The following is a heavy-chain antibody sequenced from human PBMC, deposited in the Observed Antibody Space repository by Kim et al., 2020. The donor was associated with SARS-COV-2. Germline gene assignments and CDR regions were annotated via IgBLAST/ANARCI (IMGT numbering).Heavy chain of an antibody. CDR3: QYAYYDSGGYYSTMDV. J-gene: IGHJ6*02. D-gene: IGHD3-22*01. CDR1: GFIFSNAW. CDR2: IKSKIDGGTT. Sequence: GGSLRLSCAASGFIFSNAWMNWVRQAPGKGLEWVGRIKSKIDGGTTDYAAPVKGRFIISRDDSKNTLYLLMNSLKTEDTAVYYCQYAYYDSGGYYSTMDVWGQGTTVTVSS. V-gene: IGHV3-15*01.